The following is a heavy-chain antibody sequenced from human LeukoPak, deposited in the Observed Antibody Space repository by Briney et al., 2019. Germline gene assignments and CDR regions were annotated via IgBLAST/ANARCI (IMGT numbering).Heavy chain of an antibody. CDR3: TRGSSGRRDN. CDR1: GYTFTSCD. CDR2: MNPNSGNT. V-gene: IGHV1-8*01. D-gene: IGHD6-19*01. Sequence: ASVKVSCKASGYTFTSCDINGVRQATGQGLEWMGWMNPNSGNTGYGQSFQGRITMTRDISIGTAYMELSNLTSEDTAIYYCTRGSSGRRDNWGQGTLVTVSA. J-gene: IGHJ4*02.